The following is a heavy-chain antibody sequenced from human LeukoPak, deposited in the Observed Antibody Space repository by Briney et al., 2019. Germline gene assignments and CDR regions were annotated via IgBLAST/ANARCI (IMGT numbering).Heavy chain of an antibody. D-gene: IGHD3-10*01. CDR1: GLTFSSYA. J-gene: IGHJ6*02. V-gene: IGHV3-23*01. CDR2: VSGRGGIT. Sequence: GGSLRLSCVASGLTFSSYAMSWVRQAPGKGLEWVSGVSGRGGITYYADSVKGRFTISRDNSKNTLYVQMNSLRAEDTAVYYCAKEQAGSHYYYYGMDVWGQGTTVTVSS. CDR3: AKEQAGSHYYYYGMDV.